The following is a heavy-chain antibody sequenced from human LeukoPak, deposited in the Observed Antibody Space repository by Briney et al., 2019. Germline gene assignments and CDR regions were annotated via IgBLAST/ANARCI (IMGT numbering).Heavy chain of an antibody. V-gene: IGHV3-9*01. J-gene: IGHJ4*02. CDR1: GFTFSSYW. Sequence: PGGSLRLSCAASGFTFSSYWMHWVRQPPGKGLEWVSGISWNSGSIGYADSVKGRFTISRDNAKNSLYLQMNSLRAEDTALYYCAKDTGYYYDSSNYWVWGQGTLVTVSS. D-gene: IGHD3-22*01. CDR3: AKDTGYYYDSSNYWV. CDR2: ISWNSGSI.